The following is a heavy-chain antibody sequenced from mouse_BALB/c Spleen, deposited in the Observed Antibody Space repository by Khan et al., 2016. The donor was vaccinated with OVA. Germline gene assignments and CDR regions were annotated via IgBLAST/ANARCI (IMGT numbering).Heavy chain of an antibody. CDR3: VRVSGKSRFAY. J-gene: IGHJ3*01. D-gene: IGHD1-3*01. Sequence: QVQLQQPGAELVRPGVSVKISCKGSGYTFTDFAMHWVKQSHAKSLEWLGVISTYYGDADYNHKFRDKATMTVDKSSSTAYMELAGRTSEDSAIYYCVRVSGKSRFAYWGQGTLVTVSA. CDR2: ISTYYGDA. V-gene: IGHV1S137*01. CDR1: GYTFTDFA.